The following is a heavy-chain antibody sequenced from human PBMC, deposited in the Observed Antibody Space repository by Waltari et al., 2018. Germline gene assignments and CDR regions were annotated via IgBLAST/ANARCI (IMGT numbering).Heavy chain of an antibody. CDR2: IYYSGST. D-gene: IGHD2-15*01. CDR3: ARSHCSGGSCYSYYYYGMDV. V-gene: IGHV4-38-2*01. Sequence: VQLLESGGGLVQPGGSLRLSCAASGFTFSSYAMSWVRQAPGKGLEWIGSIYYSGSTYYNPSLKSRVTISVDTSKNQFSLKLSSVTAADTAVYYCARSHCSGGSCYSYYYYGMDVWGQGTTVTVSS. CDR1: GFTFSSYA. J-gene: IGHJ6*02.